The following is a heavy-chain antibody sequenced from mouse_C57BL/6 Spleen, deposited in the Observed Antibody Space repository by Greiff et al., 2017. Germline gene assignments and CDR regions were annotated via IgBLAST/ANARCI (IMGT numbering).Heavy chain of an antibody. J-gene: IGHJ3*01. CDR1: GFTFTDYY. Sequence: EVMLVESGGGLVQPGGSLSLSCAASGFTFTDYYMSWVRQPPGKALEWLGFIRNKANGYTTEYSASVKGRFTISRDTSQSILYLQMNALRAEDSATYYCARYYYGSSPWFAYWGQGTLVTVSA. D-gene: IGHD1-1*01. CDR2: IRNKANGYTT. V-gene: IGHV7-3*01. CDR3: ARYYYGSSPWFAY.